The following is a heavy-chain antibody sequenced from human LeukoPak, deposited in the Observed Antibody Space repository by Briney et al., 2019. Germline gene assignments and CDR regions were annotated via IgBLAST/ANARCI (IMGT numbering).Heavy chain of an antibody. D-gene: IGHD3-10*01. CDR2: IKGDGSEK. J-gene: IGHJ4*02. V-gene: IGHV3-7*01. CDR3: AKGGVGKILIDY. Sequence: GGSLRLSCAASGFTFSSYWMTWVRQAPGKGLEWVGNIKGDGSEKYYVDSVKGRFTISRDNAKNSLYLQMNSLRAEDTAVYYCAKGGVGKILIDYWGQGTLVTVSS. CDR1: GFTFSSYW.